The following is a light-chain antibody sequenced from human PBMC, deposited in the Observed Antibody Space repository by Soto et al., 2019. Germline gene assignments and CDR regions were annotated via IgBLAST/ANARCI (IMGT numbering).Light chain of an antibody. CDR2: DAS. CDR1: QSISSW. J-gene: IGKJ1*01. CDR3: QQYNSYSQT. Sequence: DIQMAQSPSTLPASVGDRVTITCRASQSISSWLAWYQQKPGKAPKLLIYDASSLESGVPSRFSGSGSGTEFTLTISSLQPDDFATYYCQQYNSYSQTFGQGTKVDI. V-gene: IGKV1-5*01.